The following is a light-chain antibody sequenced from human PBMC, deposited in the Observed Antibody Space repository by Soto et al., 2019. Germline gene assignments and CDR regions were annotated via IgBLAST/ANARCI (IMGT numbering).Light chain of an antibody. CDR3: CSYVSSISYV. CDR1: GSDVGGYNY. Sequence: QSALTQTASVSGPPGQSFTISCTGTGSDVGGYNYVPWYQQHPGKAPKLVIYEVSNRPSGVSHRFSGPKSGNTASLTISGLQAEDEADYYCCSYVSSISYVFGTGTKVTV. J-gene: IGLJ1*01. CDR2: EVS. V-gene: IGLV2-14*01.